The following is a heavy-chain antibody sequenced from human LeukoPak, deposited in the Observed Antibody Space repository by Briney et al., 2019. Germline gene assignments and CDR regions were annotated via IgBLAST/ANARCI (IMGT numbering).Heavy chain of an antibody. J-gene: IGHJ4*02. D-gene: IGHD3-10*01. CDR3: AKAFLNRAYYFDY. CDR1: GFTFSSYE. Sequence: GGSLRLSCAASGFTFSSYEMNWVRQAPGKGLEWVSYISSSGSTIYYADSVKGRFTISRDNAKNTLYLQMNSLRAEDTAVYYCAKAFLNRAYYFDYWGQGTLVTVST. CDR2: ISSSGSTI. V-gene: IGHV3-48*03.